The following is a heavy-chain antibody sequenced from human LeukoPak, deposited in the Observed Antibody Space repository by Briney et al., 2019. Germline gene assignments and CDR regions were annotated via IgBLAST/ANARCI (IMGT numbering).Heavy chain of an antibody. D-gene: IGHD1-20*01. CDR2: INHSGST. Sequence: PSETLSLTCAVYGGSFSGYYWSWIRQPPGKGLEWIGEINHSGSTNYNPSLKSRVTISVDTSKNQFSLKLSSVTAADTAVYYCAREQGNWNPYYFDYWGQGTLVTVSS. CDR1: GGSFSGYY. CDR3: AREQGNWNPYYFDY. V-gene: IGHV4-34*01. J-gene: IGHJ4*02.